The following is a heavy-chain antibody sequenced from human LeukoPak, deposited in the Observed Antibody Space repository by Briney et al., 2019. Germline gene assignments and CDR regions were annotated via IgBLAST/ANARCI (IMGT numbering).Heavy chain of an antibody. Sequence: ASVKVSCKASGYTFTSYGISWVRQAPGQGLEWMGWISAYNGNTNYAQKFQGRVTMTRDTSISTAYMELSRLRSDDTAVYYCARDQRGNFDYWGQGTLVTVSS. V-gene: IGHV1-18*01. CDR3: ARDQRGNFDY. CDR1: GYTFTSYG. CDR2: ISAYNGNT. D-gene: IGHD3-10*01. J-gene: IGHJ4*02.